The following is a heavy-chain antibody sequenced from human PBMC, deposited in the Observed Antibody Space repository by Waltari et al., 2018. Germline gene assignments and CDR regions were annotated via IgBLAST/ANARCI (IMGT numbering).Heavy chain of an antibody. D-gene: IGHD3-3*01. CDR1: GGSISSSSYY. Sequence: QLQLQESGPGLVKPSETMSLTCTVSGGSISSSSYYWGWIRQPPGRGLEWIGSIYYSGRNYDNPSLKSRVTISVDTSKNQFSLKLSSVTAADTAVYYCASVATTIFGVVITYYFDYWGQGTLVTVSS. CDR3: ASVATTIFGVVITYYFDY. J-gene: IGHJ4*02. V-gene: IGHV4-39*01. CDR2: IYYSGRN.